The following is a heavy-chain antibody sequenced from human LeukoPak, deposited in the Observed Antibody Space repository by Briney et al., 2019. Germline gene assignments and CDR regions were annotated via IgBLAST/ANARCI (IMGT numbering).Heavy chain of an antibody. J-gene: IGHJ4*02. CDR3: ARRARALTSALNY. V-gene: IGHV4-39*01. CDR2: IYYSGST. CDR1: GGSISSSSYY. Sequence: KPSETLSLTCTVSGGSISSSSYYWGWIRQPPGKGLEWIGSIYYSGSTYYNPSLKSRVTISVDTSKNQFSLELSSVTAADTAVYYCARRARALTSALNYWGQGTLVTVSS.